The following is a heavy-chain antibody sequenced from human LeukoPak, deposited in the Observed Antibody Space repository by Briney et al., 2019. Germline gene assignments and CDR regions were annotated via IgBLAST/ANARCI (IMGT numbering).Heavy chain of an antibody. CDR2: IYHSGST. V-gene: IGHV4-38-2*02. Sequence: SETLSLTCTVSGYSISSGYYWGWIRQPPGKGLEWIGSIYHSGSTYYNPSLKSRVTIGTSKNEISLNLTSVTAADTAVYYCARHGFDPDQNVAHWYFDLWGRGTLVTVSS. J-gene: IGHJ2*01. CDR1: GYSISSGYY. CDR3: ARHGFDPDQNVAHWYFDL. D-gene: IGHD3-10*01.